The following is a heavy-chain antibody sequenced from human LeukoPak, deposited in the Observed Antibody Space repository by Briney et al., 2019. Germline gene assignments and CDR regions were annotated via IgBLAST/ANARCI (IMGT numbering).Heavy chain of an antibody. Sequence: SETLSLTCTVSGGSISSSSYYWGWIRQPPGKGLEWIGSIYYSGSTYYNPSLKSRVTISVDTSKNQFSLKLSSVTAADTATYYCARETSLAGFASGLGFNYWGQGILVSVSS. V-gene: IGHV4-39*07. CDR3: ARETSLAGFASGLGFNY. J-gene: IGHJ4*02. CDR2: IYYSGST. D-gene: IGHD6-19*01. CDR1: GGSISSSSYY.